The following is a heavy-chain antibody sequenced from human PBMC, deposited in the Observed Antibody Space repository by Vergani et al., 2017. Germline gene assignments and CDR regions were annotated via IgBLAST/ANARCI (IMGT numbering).Heavy chain of an antibody. CDR2: IYTSGST. D-gene: IGHD7-27*01. CDR1: GGSISSGSYY. V-gene: IGHV4-61*02. CDR3: ARGHWGSAFDI. J-gene: IGHJ3*02. Sequence: QVQLQESGPGLVKPSQTLSLPCTVSGGSISSGSYYWSWIRQPAGKGLEWIGRIYTSGSTNYNPSLKSRVTIAVDTSKNQFSLKLSSVTAADAAVYYCARGHWGSAFDIWGQGTMVTVSS.